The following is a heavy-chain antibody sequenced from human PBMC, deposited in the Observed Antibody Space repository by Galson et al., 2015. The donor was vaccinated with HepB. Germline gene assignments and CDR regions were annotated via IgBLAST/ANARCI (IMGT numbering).Heavy chain of an antibody. CDR1: GFTLSNHA. CDR2: ISFEGTAT. Sequence: SLRLSCAASGFTLSNHAMHWVRQAPGKGLEWVALISFEGTATYYGDSVKGRFTISRDISKNTLHLHMNSLRPEDSAVYYCAKDWGFTVAGTHWYFDLWGRGTLVTVSS. J-gene: IGHJ2*01. CDR3: AKDWGFTVAGTHWYFDL. D-gene: IGHD6-19*01. V-gene: IGHV3-30*18.